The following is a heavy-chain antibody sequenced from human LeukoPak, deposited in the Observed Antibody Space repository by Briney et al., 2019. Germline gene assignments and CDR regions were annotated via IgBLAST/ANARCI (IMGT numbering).Heavy chain of an antibody. CDR3: AKDSYPRADIVVVPPWH. D-gene: IGHD2-15*01. Sequence: GGSLRLSCAASGFTFSSYGMHWVRQAPGKGLEWVAFIRYDGSNKYYADSVKGRFAISRDNSKNTLYLQMNSLRAEDTAVYYCAKDSYPRADIVVVPPWHWGQGTLVTVSS. CDR2: IRYDGSNK. J-gene: IGHJ1*01. V-gene: IGHV3-30*02. CDR1: GFTFSSYG.